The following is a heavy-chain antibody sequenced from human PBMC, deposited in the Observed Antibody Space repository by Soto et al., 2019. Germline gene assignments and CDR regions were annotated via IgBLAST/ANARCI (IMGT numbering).Heavy chain of an antibody. CDR2: ISPSNTYT. CDR3: TGDPRSADY. CDR1: GFTFSNFY. V-gene: IGHV3-11*05. Sequence: QVQLVESGGGLVNPGGSLRLSCAASGFTFSNFYMTWIRQAPGKGPEWLSYISPSNTYTNYADSVKGRFTISRDDAKNSLYLQMNSLRAEDTAVYYCTGDPRSADYWGQGTLVTVSS. J-gene: IGHJ4*02.